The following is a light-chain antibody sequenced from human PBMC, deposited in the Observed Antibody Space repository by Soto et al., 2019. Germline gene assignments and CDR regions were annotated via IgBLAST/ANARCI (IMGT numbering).Light chain of an antibody. CDR2: GAS. J-gene: IGKJ1*01. CDR1: QSVASSS. Sequence: IAWTRCPWSKLLYPGESATLSCSASQSVASSSIAWYQQRLGQAPRLLIYGASNRATGIPDRFSGSGSGTDFTLTFSRLDPEDFAVYYCQHYGGSQGTFGQGTKVAIK. CDR3: QHYGGSQGT. V-gene: IGKV3-20*01.